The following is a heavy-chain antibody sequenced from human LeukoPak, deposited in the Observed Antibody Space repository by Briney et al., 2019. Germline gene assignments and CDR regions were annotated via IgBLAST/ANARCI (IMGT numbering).Heavy chain of an antibody. J-gene: IGHJ1*01. D-gene: IGHD2-21*01. V-gene: IGHV3-7*01. CDR2: IKEDGSEK. CDR3: ARVGYGGDYAVYFQH. Sequence: GGSLRLSCGASRFTFSNYWMSWVRQAPGKGLEWVANIKEDGSEKDYVDSVKGRFTISRDNAKNSLYLQTNSLRAEDTAVFYCARVGYGGDYAVYFQHWGQGTLVTVSS. CDR1: RFTFSNYW.